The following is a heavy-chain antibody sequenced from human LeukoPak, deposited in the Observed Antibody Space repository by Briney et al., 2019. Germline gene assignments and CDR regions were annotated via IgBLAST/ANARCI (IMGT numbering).Heavy chain of an antibody. CDR1: GGSITSYY. J-gene: IGHJ4*02. CDR3: VRETTRYFDY. D-gene: IGHD1-1*01. V-gene: IGHV4-4*07. CDR2: IQTSGST. Sequence: SETLSLTCTVSGGSITSYYWSWIRQPAGKGLEWIGRIQTSGSTNYSPSLKSRVTMSIDTSKTQFSLNLSSVTAADTAVYYCVRETTRYFDYWGQGTLVTVSS.